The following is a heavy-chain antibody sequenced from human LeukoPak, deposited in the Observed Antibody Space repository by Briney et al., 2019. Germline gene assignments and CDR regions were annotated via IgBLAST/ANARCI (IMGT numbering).Heavy chain of an antibody. CDR3: ARGGWFGELSGFDP. D-gene: IGHD3-10*01. J-gene: IGHJ5*02. Sequence: GGSLRLSCAASGFTVSSNYMSWVRQAPGKGLEWVSIIYSDGSKYYADSVKGRFTISRDNSKNTPYLQMNSLRAEDTAVYYCARGGWFGELSGFDPWGQGTLVTVSS. CDR1: GFTVSSNY. V-gene: IGHV3-66*02. CDR2: IYSDGSK.